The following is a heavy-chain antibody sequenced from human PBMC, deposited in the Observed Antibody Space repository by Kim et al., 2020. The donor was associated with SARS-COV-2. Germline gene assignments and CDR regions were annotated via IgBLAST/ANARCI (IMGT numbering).Heavy chain of an antibody. D-gene: IGHD2-15*01. V-gene: IGHV3-48*03. CDR1: GFTFSSYE. CDR3: AREGGEGQGDY. Sequence: GGSLRLSCAASGFTFSSYEMNWVRQAPGKGLEWVSYISSSGSTIYYADSVKGRFTISRDNAKNSLYLQMNSLRAEDTAVYYCAREGGEGQGDYWGQGTLVTVSS. J-gene: IGHJ4*02. CDR2: ISSSGSTI.